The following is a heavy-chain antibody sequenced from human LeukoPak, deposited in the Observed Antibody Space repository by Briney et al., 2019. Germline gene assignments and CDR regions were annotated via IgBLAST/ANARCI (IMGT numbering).Heavy chain of an antibody. CDR2: IKQDGSEK. D-gene: IGHD2-21*02. Sequence: GGSLRLSCAASGFTFSSYWMSWVRQAPGKGLEWVANIKQDGSEKYYVDSVKGRFSISRDNAKNSLYLQMNSLRAEDTAVYYCARDGNVVVTAYDAFDIWGQGTMVTVSS. V-gene: IGHV3-7*01. CDR1: GFTFSSYW. J-gene: IGHJ3*02. CDR3: ARDGNVVVTAYDAFDI.